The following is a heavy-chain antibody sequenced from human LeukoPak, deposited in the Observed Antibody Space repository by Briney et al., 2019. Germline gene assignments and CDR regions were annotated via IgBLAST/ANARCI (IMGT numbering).Heavy chain of an antibody. J-gene: IGHJ4*02. CDR2: ISGSGSTT. CDR3: ARVFSSSSWYSWGFDY. D-gene: IGHD6-13*01. CDR1: GFTVSSNS. V-gene: IGHV3-48*04. Sequence: GGSLRLSCTVSGFTVSSNSMSWVRQAPGKGLEWVSGISGSGSTTYYADSVKGRFTISRDNAKNSLYLQMNSLRAEDTAVYYCARVFSSSSWYSWGFDYWGQGTLVAVSS.